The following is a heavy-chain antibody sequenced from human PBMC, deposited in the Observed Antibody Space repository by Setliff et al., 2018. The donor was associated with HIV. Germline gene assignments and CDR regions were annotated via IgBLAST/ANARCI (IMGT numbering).Heavy chain of an antibody. V-gene: IGHV4-38-2*01. CDR1: GSSITTTYF. CDR3: ARRAGNWGLNWFDP. D-gene: IGHD3-10*01. CDR2: HYHDGTS. J-gene: IGHJ5*02. Sequence: SAPLSLTCDFSGSSITTTYFWAWIRLPPGKGLEWVGSHYHDGTSFYNPSLKSRVTVSLDTSKNQFSLKLQSVTAADTAVYYCARRAGNWGLNWFDPWGQGTQVTVSS.